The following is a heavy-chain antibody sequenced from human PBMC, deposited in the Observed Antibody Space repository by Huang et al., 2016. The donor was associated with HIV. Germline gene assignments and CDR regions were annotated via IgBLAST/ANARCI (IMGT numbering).Heavy chain of an antibody. V-gene: IGHV1-69*01. CDR1: GGTFSSYG. CDR3: ARTYYYDSIGSIDAFDI. Sequence: VQLVQSGAEVKKPGSSVKVSFKASGGTFSSYGFNWVRQDRGQGPEWVGGIIPMIGASNYAQKLPDRGTITADESTNTIYMELSSLRPEDTAVYYCARTYYYDSIGSIDAFDIWGQGTMVTVSS. J-gene: IGHJ3*02. CDR2: IIPMIGAS. D-gene: IGHD3-22*01.